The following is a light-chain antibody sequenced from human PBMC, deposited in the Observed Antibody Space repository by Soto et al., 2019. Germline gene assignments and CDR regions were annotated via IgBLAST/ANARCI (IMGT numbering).Light chain of an antibody. V-gene: IGLV1-44*01. J-gene: IGLJ2*01. CDR1: SSNIGNNA. CDR2: GNV. CDR3: ATWDDSLTGFLV. Sequence: QSVVTQPPSASGTPGQEVTISCSGSSSNIGNNAVTWYQQLPGTAPKLLIYGNVLRPSGVPDRISGSKSGTSASLAISGLQAEDEADYCCATWDDSLTGFLVFGGGTQLTVL.